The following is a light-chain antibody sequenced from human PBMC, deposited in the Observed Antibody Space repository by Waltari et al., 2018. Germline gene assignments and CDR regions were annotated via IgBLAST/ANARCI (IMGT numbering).Light chain of an antibody. CDR3: CSYAGSNTWV. CDR2: DVS. Sequence: QSALTQPASVSGSPGQSITISCTGPSSAVGTYVLVPWYQQPPGKAPKLMTYDVSKRPSGVSNRFYGSKSGNTASLTISGLQAEDEAEYYCCSYAGSNTWVFGGGTKLTVL. CDR1: SSAVGTYVL. J-gene: IGLJ2*01. V-gene: IGLV2-23*02.